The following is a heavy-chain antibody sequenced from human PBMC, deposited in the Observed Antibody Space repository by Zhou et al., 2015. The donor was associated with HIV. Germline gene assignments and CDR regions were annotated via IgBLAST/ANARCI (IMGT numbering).Heavy chain of an antibody. CDR1: GGTFSGSD. CDR3: ARGSVNYDYAFDI. Sequence: LVQSGTEVRKPGSSVKVSCRSTGGTFSGSDISWVRQAPGQGLEWMGSITPMFETEAYAEKFRARLTITVDKSTSAAYMELTSLTSEDAAIYFCARGSVNYDYAFDIWGQGT. V-gene: IGHV1-69*06. CDR2: ITPMFETE. D-gene: IGHD3-16*01. J-gene: IGHJ3*02.